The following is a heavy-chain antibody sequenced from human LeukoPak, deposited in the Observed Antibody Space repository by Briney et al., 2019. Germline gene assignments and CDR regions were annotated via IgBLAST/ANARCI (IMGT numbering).Heavy chain of an antibody. CDR3: AKDIHDGYLYYFDY. V-gene: IGHV3-30*18. CDR1: GFTFSSYG. J-gene: IGHJ4*02. CDR2: ISYDGSNK. Sequence: GGSLRLSCAASGFTFSSYGMHWVRQAPGKGLEWVAVISYDGSNKYYADSVKGRFTISRDNSKNTLYLQMNSLRAEDTTVYYCAKDIHDGYLYYFDYWGQGTLVTVSS. D-gene: IGHD5-24*01.